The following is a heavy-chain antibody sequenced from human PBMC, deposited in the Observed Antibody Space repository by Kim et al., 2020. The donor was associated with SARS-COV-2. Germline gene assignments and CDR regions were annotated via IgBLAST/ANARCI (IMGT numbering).Heavy chain of an antibody. J-gene: IGHJ4*02. Sequence: YASSVKGRCTISRDNAKNSLYLQMTSLRAEDTAVYYCARAYSSGWAYFDYWGQGTLVTVSS. D-gene: IGHD6-19*01. CDR3: ARAYSSGWAYFDY. V-gene: IGHV3-21*01.